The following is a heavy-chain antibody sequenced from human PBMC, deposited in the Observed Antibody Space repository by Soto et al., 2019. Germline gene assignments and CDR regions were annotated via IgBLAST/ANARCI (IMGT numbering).Heavy chain of an antibody. CDR1: GFIFSGYA. CDR2: ISYDGNTK. CDR3: AKETSAYEIDY. V-gene: IGHV3-30-3*01. Sequence: QVQLVESGGGVVQPGRSLRLSCAASGFIFSGYAMHWVRQAPGKGLEWVAVISYDGNTKYYADSVKGRFTVSRDNSKNTLYVQMNNLSAEDTAMYYCAKETSAYEIDYWGQGTLANVSS. D-gene: IGHD5-12*01. J-gene: IGHJ4*02.